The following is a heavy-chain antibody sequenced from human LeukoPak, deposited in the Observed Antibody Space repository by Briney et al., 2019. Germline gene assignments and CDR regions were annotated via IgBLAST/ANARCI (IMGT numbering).Heavy chain of an antibody. J-gene: IGHJ4*02. Sequence: ASETLSLTCTVSGGSISSYYWSWIRQPPGKGLEWIGYIYYSGSTNYNPSLKSRVTISVDTSKNQFSLKLSSVTAADTAVYYCARQHGIAAAPHFDYWGQGTLVTVSS. D-gene: IGHD6-13*01. CDR3: ARQHGIAAAPHFDY. CDR1: GGSISSYY. V-gene: IGHV4-59*08. CDR2: IYYSGST.